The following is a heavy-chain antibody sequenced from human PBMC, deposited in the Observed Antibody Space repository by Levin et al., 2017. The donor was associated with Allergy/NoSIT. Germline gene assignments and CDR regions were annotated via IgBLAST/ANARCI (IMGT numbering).Heavy chain of an antibody. CDR3: ARDPGGVVVVGYMDV. CDR2: INSDGSST. CDR1: GFTFSSYW. D-gene: IGHD2-15*01. Sequence: GGSLRLSCAASGFTFSSYWMHWVRQAPGKGLVWVSRINSDGSSTSYADSVKGRFTISRDNAKNTLYLQMNSLRAEDTAVYYCARDPGGVVVVGYMDVWGKGTTVTVSS. J-gene: IGHJ6*03. V-gene: IGHV3-74*01.